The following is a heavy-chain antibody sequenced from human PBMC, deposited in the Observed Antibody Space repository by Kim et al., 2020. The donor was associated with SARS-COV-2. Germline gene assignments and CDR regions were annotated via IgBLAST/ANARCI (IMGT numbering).Heavy chain of an antibody. CDR1: GFSFSGSN. CDR3: ATLGMTTEGRLDS. Sequence: GGSLRLSCAVSGFSFSGSNMHWVRQASGKGLEWLGRIGTKPRSDVTTYAASVKGRFTFTRDDSQDTAFLQMNSLKTEDTAVYYCATLGMTTEGRLDSWG. V-gene: IGHV3-73*01. CDR2: IGTKPRSDVT. D-gene: IGHD4-17*01. J-gene: IGHJ5*01.